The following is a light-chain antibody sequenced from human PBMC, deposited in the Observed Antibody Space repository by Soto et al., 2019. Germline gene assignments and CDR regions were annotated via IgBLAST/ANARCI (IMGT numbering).Light chain of an antibody. J-gene: IGKJ4*01. CDR1: QSVRSSY. V-gene: IGKV3D-20*01. CDR2: DGS. Sequence: EIVLTQSPATLSLSPGDRATLSCGASQSVRSSYVAWYQQKAGLAPRLLVYDGSSRASGIPDRFSGSGSGTVFTLTVGRLELEDFAVYYCQEYDNSAPLSFGGGTKVEMK. CDR3: QEYDNSAPLS.